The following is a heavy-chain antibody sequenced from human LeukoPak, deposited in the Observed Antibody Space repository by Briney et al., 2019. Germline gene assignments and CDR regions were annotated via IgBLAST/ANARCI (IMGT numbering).Heavy chain of an antibody. CDR1: GYTFTIYG. CDR3: ALGRGDYYDSSGYYSLGY. D-gene: IGHD3-22*01. CDR2: ISAYNGNT. V-gene: IGHV1-18*01. J-gene: IGHJ4*02. Sequence: AAVTVSFTASGYTFTIYGISWVRQAPGQGLEWMGRISAYNGNTNYTQKLQGRVTMTTDTSTSTAYMQLRSLRSDDTAVYYCALGRGDYYDSSGYYSLGYWGQGTLVTVSS.